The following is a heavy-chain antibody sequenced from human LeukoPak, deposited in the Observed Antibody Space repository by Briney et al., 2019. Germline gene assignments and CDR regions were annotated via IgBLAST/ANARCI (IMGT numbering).Heavy chain of an antibody. CDR2: ISAYNGNT. J-gene: IGHJ5*02. D-gene: IGHD4-17*01. CDR3: ARGTYGDYFNWFDP. V-gene: IGHV1-18*01. CDR1: GYTFTSYG. Sequence: ASVKVSCKASGYTFTSYGISWVRQAPGQGLEWMGWISAYNGNTNYAQKLRGRVTMTTDTSTSTAYMELRSLRSDDTAVYYCARGTYGDYFNWFDPWGQGTLVTVSS.